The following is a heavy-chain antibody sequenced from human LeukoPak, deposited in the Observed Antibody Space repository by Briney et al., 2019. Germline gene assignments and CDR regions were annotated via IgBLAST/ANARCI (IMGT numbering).Heavy chain of an antibody. D-gene: IGHD5-12*01. CDR1: GFTFSTYG. CDR2: IWYDGSNE. Sequence: PGGSLRLSCAASGFTFSTYGMHWVRQAPGKGLEWVALIWYDGSNENYADSVKGRFTISRDNSKNTLYLQMNSLRAEDTAVYYCARGVLLGGYFCDYWGQGTLVTVSS. CDR3: ARGVLLGGYFCDY. V-gene: IGHV3-33*01. J-gene: IGHJ4*02.